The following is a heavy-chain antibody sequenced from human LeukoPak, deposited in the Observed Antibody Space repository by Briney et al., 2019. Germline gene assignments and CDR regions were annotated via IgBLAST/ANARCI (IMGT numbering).Heavy chain of an antibody. D-gene: IGHD3-10*01. CDR1: GYSFTNHW. CDR2: IYPGDSDT. Sequence: GESLKISCKGSGYSFTNHWIAWVRQMPGKGLEWMGTIYPGDSDTRYSPSFQGQVTISADKSISTAYLQWSSLKASDTAMYYCARHVGGYYNPLDYWGQGTLVTVSS. CDR3: ARHVGGYYNPLDY. J-gene: IGHJ4*02. V-gene: IGHV5-51*01.